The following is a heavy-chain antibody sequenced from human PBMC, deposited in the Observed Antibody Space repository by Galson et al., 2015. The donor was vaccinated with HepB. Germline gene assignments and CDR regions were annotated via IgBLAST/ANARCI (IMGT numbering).Heavy chain of an antibody. V-gene: IGHV3-23*01. D-gene: IGHD5-18*01. Sequence: SLRLSCAASGFAFDSHAMSWVRQAPGRGLEWISGITGKGDSTFYADSVKGRFTVSKDNSNNMLYLQMNSLRAEDAGLYFRAKGYGSFDSWGQGILATVSS. J-gene: IGHJ5*01. CDR3: AKGYGSFDS. CDR2: ITGKGDST. CDR1: GFAFDSHA.